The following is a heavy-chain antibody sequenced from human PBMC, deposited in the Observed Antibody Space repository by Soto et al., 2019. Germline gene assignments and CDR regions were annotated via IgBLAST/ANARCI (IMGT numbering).Heavy chain of an antibody. V-gene: IGHV1-46*01. CDR2: IHPNGSPT. CDR1: GYTFTSHY. CDR3: AKAIPPGSYYSAIDY. D-gene: IGHD1-26*01. Sequence: ASVKVSCKAFGYTFTSHYVHWVRQAPGQGLEWMGVIHPNGSPTVYAQNFQGRLIMTTDTSTSTVYMELSTLRTEDTALYYCAKAIPPGSYYSAIDYWGQGTLVTVSS. J-gene: IGHJ4*02.